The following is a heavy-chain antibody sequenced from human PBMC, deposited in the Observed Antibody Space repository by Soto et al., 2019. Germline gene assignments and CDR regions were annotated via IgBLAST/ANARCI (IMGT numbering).Heavy chain of an antibody. V-gene: IGHV3-33*01. CDR3: ARSKTYYDILTGYLDLYYFAY. CDR1: GFTFSSYG. CDR2: IWYDGSNK. Sequence: QVQLVESGGGVVQPGRSLRLSCAASGFTFSSYGMHWVRQAPGKGLEWVAVIWYDGSNKYYADSVKGRFTISRDNSKNTLYLQMNSLRAEDTAVYYCARSKTYYDILTGYLDLYYFAYWGQGTLVTVSS. D-gene: IGHD3-9*01. J-gene: IGHJ4*02.